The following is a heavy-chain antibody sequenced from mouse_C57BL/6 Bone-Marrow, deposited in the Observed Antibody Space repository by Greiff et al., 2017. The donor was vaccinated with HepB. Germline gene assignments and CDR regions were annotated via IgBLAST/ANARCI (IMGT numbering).Heavy chain of an antibody. CDR1: GFTFSDYY. V-gene: IGHV5-16*01. D-gene: IGHD1-1*01. CDR3: ARDRYYGSSLFYWYFDV. Sequence: EVNVVESEGGLVQPGSSMKLSCTASGFTFSDYYMAWVRQVPEKGLEWVANINYDGSSTYYLDSLKSRFIISRDNAKNILYLQMSSLKSEDTATYYCARDRYYGSSLFYWYFDVWGTGTTVTVSS. J-gene: IGHJ1*03. CDR2: INYDGSST.